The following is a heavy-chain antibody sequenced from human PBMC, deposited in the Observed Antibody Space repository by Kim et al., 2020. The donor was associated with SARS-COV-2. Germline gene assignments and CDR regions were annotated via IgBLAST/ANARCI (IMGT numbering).Heavy chain of an antibody. D-gene: IGHD6-19*01. CDR2: ITWDGSRT. CDR3: AKVGYSRDWSPYYHYMHV. Sequence: GGSLRLSCEASGFTFDDYAMHWVRQAPGKGLEWVSLITWDGSRTYYAESVKGRFTISRDNSKDSLHLEMNSLRTEDTALYYCAKVGYSRDWSPYYHYMHV. J-gene: IGHJ6*03. V-gene: IGHV3-43*02. CDR1: GFTFDDYA.